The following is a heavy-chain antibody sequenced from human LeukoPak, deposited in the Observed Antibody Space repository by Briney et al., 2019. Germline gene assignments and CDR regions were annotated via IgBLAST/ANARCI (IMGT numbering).Heavy chain of an antibody. V-gene: IGHV4-59*01. CDR1: GGSISSYY. D-gene: IGHD3-16*02. CDR2: ISYSGST. Sequence: SETLSLTCTVSGGSISSYYWSWIRQPPGKGLERIGYISYSGSTNYNPSLKSRVTISVDTSKNQFSLKLSSVTAADTAVYYCAREGAMITFGGVIVRGYYFEYWGQGTLVTVSS. J-gene: IGHJ4*02. CDR3: AREGAMITFGGVIVRGYYFEY.